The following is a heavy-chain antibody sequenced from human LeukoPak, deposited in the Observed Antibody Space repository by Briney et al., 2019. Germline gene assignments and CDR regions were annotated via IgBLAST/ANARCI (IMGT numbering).Heavy chain of an antibody. CDR3: ATESYSNNWYY. V-gene: IGHV3-74*01. CDR1: GFTFSSYW. CDR2: INRDGSKP. D-gene: IGHD6-13*01. Sequence: GGSLRLSCAASGFTFSSYWMLWGCQAPREGLVWVSHINRDGSKPTYAHSVKGRFTISRDNAKNTLYLHMNSLRAGDTAVYYCATESYSNNWYYWGQGTLVTVSS. J-gene: IGHJ4*02.